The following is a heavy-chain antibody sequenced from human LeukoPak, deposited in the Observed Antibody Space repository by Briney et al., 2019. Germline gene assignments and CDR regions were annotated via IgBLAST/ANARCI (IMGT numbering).Heavy chain of an antibody. CDR1: GFTFSSYA. J-gene: IGHJ4*02. V-gene: IGHV3-30-3*01. D-gene: IGHD3-10*01. CDR3: ARPSYNSGSFFDY. CDR2: ISYDGSNK. Sequence: GGSLRLSCAASGFTFSSYAMHWVRQAPGKGLEWVAVISYDGSNKYYADSVKGRFSISRDNAKNSLYLQMNSLRVEDTAVYYCARPSYNSGSFFDYWGQGSLVTVS.